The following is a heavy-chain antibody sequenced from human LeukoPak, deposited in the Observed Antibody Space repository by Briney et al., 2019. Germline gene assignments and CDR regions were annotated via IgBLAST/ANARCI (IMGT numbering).Heavy chain of an antibody. V-gene: IGHV3-23*01. CDR3: AKGSGLYGSGDYFDY. D-gene: IGHD3-10*01. Sequence: PGGSLRLSCAASGFTFSSYAMSWVRQAPGKGLGWVSAISGSGGSTYYADSVKGRFTISRDNSKNTLYLQMNSLRAEDTAVYYCAKGSGLYGSGDYFDYWGQGTLVTVSS. CDR1: GFTFSSYA. J-gene: IGHJ4*02. CDR2: ISGSGGST.